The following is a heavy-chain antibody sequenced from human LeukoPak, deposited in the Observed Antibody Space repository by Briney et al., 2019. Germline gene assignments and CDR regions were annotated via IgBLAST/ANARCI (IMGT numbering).Heavy chain of an antibody. CDR2: IWYDGSNK. Sequence: PGGSLRLSCAASGFTFSSYGMHWVRQAPGKGLEWVAVIWYDGSNKYYADSVKGRFTISRDNSKNTLYLQMNSLRAEDTAVYYCARGYCSSTSCYSHYYYYGMDVWGQGTTVTVSS. D-gene: IGHD2-2*01. CDR1: GFTFSSYG. CDR3: ARGYCSSTSCYSHYYYYGMDV. V-gene: IGHV3-33*08. J-gene: IGHJ6*02.